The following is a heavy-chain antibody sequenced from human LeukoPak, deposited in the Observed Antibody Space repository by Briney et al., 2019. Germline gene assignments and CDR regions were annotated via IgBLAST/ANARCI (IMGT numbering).Heavy chain of an antibody. CDR2: ISGSGGST. Sequence: GGSLRLSCAASGFTLSSYAMSWVRQAPGKGLEWVSAISGSGGSTYYADSVKGRFTISRDNAKNSLYLQMNSLRDEDTAVYYCARDNPFWIDYWGQGTLVTVSS. V-gene: IGHV3-23*01. CDR3: ARDNPFWIDY. CDR1: GFTLSSYA. J-gene: IGHJ4*02. D-gene: IGHD1-1*01.